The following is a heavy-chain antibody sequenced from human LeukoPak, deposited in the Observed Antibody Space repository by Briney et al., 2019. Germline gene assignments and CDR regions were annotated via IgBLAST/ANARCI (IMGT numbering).Heavy chain of an antibody. CDR1: GGSISSSSYY. Sequence: SETLSRTCTVSGGSISSSSYYWGWIRQPPGKGLEWIGRIYYSGSTYYNPSLKSRVTISVDTSKNQFSLKLSSVTAADTAVYYCAREGRVRYFDWSHYYYYGMDVWGQGTTVTVSS. CDR3: AREGRVRYFDWSHYYYYGMDV. D-gene: IGHD3-9*01. V-gene: IGHV4-39*02. CDR2: IYYSGST. J-gene: IGHJ6*02.